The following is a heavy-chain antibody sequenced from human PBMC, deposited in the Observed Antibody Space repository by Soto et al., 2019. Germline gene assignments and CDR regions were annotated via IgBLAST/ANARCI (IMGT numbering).Heavy chain of an antibody. CDR3: ATANEDSLWGSYSSHLES. Sequence: SETLSRTCAVCGGCFSVYYWSCIRQPPGKGLDWIGEINHSGSTNYNPSLKSRVTISVDTSKNQFSLKLRSVTAADTAVYYCATANEDSLWGSYSSHLESWCPGTLLTVSS. V-gene: IGHV4-34*01. CDR1: GGCFSVYY. CDR2: INHSGST. J-gene: IGHJ5*01. D-gene: IGHD3-16*02.